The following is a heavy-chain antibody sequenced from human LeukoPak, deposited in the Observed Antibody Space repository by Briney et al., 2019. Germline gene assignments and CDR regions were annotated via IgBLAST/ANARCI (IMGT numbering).Heavy chain of an antibody. Sequence: SETLSLTCTVSGYSISSGYYWGWIRQPPGKGLEWIGSIYHSGSTYYNPSLKSRVTISVDTSKNQFSLKLSSVTAADTAVYYCARDGSYYDFWSGYYTGFYYYYYMDVWGKGTTVTVSS. CDR2: IYHSGST. CDR1: GYSISSGYY. CDR3: ARDGSYYDFWSGYYTGFYYYYYMDV. D-gene: IGHD3-3*01. J-gene: IGHJ6*03. V-gene: IGHV4-38-2*02.